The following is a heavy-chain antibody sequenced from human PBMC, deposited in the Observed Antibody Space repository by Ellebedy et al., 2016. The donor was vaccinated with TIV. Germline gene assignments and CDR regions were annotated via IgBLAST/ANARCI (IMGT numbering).Heavy chain of an antibody. CDR3: ARDPDSGYDFQANY. CDR1: GFTFSHSW. V-gene: IGHV3-74*01. Sequence: GESLKISCAASGFTFSHSWMFWVRQAPGKGLVWVSHINEDGTITTYADSVKDRFTISRDNAKNSLYLQMNSLRAEDTAVYYCARDPDSGYDFQANYWGQGTLVTVSS. CDR2: INEDGTIT. D-gene: IGHD5-12*01. J-gene: IGHJ4*02.